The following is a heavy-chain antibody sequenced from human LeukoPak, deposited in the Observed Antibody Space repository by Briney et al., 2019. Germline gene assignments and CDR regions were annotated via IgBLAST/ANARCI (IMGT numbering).Heavy chain of an antibody. CDR1: GGSISSYY. Sequence: RPSETLSLTCTVSGGSISSYYWSWIRQPPGKGLEWIGYIYYSGSTNYNPSLKSRVTISVDTSKNQLSLKLSSLTAADTAVYYCATSLAGGAYWGQGTLVTVSS. J-gene: IGHJ4*02. CDR3: ATSLAGGAY. D-gene: IGHD2-21*01. CDR2: IYYSGST. V-gene: IGHV4-59*01.